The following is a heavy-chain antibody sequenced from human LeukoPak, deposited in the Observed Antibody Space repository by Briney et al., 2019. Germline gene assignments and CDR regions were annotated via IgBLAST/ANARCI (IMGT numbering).Heavy chain of an antibody. CDR1: GFTFSSYG. CDR2: IRYDGSNK. CDR3: ARXQIEDYDYVWGRGHTQTRNDY. V-gene: IGHV3-30*02. D-gene: IGHD3-16*01. Sequence: PGGSLRLSCAASGFTFSSYGMHWVRQAPGKGLEWVAFIRYDGSNKYYADSVKGRFTISRDNAKNSLYLQMNSLRAEGTAVYYCARXQIEDYDYVWGRGHTQTRNDYWGQGTLVTVSS. J-gene: IGHJ4*02.